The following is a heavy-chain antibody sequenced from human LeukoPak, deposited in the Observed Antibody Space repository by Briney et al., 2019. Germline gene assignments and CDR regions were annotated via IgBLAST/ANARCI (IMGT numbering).Heavy chain of an antibody. J-gene: IGHJ4*02. D-gene: IGHD6-19*01. CDR2: IYTTGST. V-gene: IGHV4-61*02. CDR1: GGSINIGSYY. CDR3: AREDYNSGSGFDY. Sequence: SETLSLTCTVSGGSINIGSYYWSWIRQPAGKGLEWFGRIYTTGSTNYNPSLKSRVTISVDSSNIQFSLRLTSVTAADTAVYYCAREDYNSGSGFDYWGQGTLVTVSS.